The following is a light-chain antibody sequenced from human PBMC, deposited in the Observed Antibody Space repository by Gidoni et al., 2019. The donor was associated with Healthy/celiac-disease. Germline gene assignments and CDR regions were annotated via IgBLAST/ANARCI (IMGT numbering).Light chain of an antibody. V-gene: IGLV10-54*01. J-gene: IGLJ3*02. CDR2: RNN. CDR3: SAWDSSLSAWV. CDR1: SNNVGNQG. Sequence: QAGMTQPPSVSKGLRQTAPLTCTGNSNNVGNQGAAWLQQHQRHPPKLLSYRNNNRPSGISARLSSSRSGNTASLTIPGLPPDDEADYYCSAWDSSLSAWVFGGGTKLTVL.